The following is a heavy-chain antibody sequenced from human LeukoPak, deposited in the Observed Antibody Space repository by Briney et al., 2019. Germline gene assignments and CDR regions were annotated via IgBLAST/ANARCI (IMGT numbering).Heavy chain of an antibody. CDR1: GGSISSYY. CDR3: ARDHNYYGLEF. D-gene: IGHD5-24*01. Sequence: PSETLSLTCTVSGGSISSYYWSWIRQPPGKGLEWIGYIYYSGSTFYNPSLKGRVTISLDTSKNQFSLKLSSVTAADTAVYYCARDHNYYGLEFWGQGTPVTVSS. J-gene: IGHJ6*02. CDR2: IYYSGST. V-gene: IGHV4-59*12.